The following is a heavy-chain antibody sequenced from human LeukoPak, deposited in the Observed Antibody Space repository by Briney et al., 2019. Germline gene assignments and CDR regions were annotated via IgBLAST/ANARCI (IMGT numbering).Heavy chain of an antibody. CDR1: GFTFSSYG. Sequence: GGSLRLSCAASGFTFSSYGMHWVRQAPGKGLEWVAFIRYDGSNKYYADSVKGRFTISRDNSKNTLYLQMNSLRAEDTAVYYCAKDSTPAETTALSYYFDYWGQGTLVTVSS. CDR2: IRYDGSNK. D-gene: IGHD4-11*01. J-gene: IGHJ4*02. V-gene: IGHV3-30*02. CDR3: AKDSTPAETTALSYYFDY.